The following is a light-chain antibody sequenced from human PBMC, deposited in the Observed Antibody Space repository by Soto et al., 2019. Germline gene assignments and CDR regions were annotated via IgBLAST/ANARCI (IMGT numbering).Light chain of an antibody. V-gene: IGKV3-20*01. CDR2: GAS. CDR3: QQYGSSPRT. CDR1: QSVSSQF. J-gene: IGKJ2*01. Sequence: DIVLTQSPGTLSVSPGERATLSCRASQSVSSQFLAGHQQKPGQAPRLLIFGASIRATGIPDRFSGSGSGTDFTLTINRLEPEVFAVYYCQQYGSSPRTFGQGTKLEIK.